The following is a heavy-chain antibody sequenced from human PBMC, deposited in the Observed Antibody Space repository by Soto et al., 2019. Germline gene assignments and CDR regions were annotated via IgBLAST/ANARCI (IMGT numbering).Heavy chain of an antibody. CDR3: ARVRGVIIGIDY. V-gene: IGHV3-21*01. D-gene: IGHD3-10*01. CDR2: ISSSSSYI. J-gene: IGHJ4*02. Sequence: GGSLRLSFAASGFTFSSYSMNWVRQAPGKGLEWVSSISSSSSYIYYADSVKGRFTISRDNAKNSLYLQMNSLRAEDTAVYYCARVRGVIIGIDYWGQGTLVTVSS. CDR1: GFTFSSYS.